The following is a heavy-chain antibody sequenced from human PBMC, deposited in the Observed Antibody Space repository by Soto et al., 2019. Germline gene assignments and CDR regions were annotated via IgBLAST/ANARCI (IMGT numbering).Heavy chain of an antibody. V-gene: IGHV3-7*01. Sequence: PGGSLRLSCAASGFTFSSYWMSWVRQAPGKGLEWVANIKQDGSEKYYVDSVKGRFTISRDNAKNSLYLQMNSLRAEDTAVYYCAREGVHPGIEQHLGHDAFDIWRQGTMLTVSS. CDR2: IKQDGSEK. CDR3: AREGVHPGIEQHLGHDAFDI. J-gene: IGHJ3*02. D-gene: IGHD6-13*01. CDR1: GFTFSSYW.